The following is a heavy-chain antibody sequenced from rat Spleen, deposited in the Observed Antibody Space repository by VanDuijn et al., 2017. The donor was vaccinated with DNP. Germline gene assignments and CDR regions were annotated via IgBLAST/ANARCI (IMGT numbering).Heavy chain of an antibody. CDR3: ARWRIGPHYFDY. J-gene: IGHJ2*01. CDR1: GSTITSGYD. V-gene: IGHV3-3*01. Sequence: EIQLQESGPGLVKPSQSLSLTCSVTGSTITSGYDWNWIRKFPGNKLEWMGYINSAGSTDYNPSLKGRISITRDTSKNQFFLQLNSVTTEDTATYYCARWRIGPHYFDYWGQGVMVTVSS. CDR2: INSAGST. D-gene: IGHD1-11*01.